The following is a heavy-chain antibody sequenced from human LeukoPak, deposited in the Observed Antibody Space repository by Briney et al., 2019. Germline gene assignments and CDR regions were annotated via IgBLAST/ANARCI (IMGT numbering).Heavy chain of an antibody. V-gene: IGHV4-59*01. CDR1: GGSFTDYY. CDR3: ARVDGDYYGSGSYHDY. CDR2: IYYSGST. D-gene: IGHD3-10*01. J-gene: IGHJ4*02. Sequence: SSETLSLTCAVYGGSFTDYYWSWIRQPPGKGLEWIGYIYYSGSTNYNPSLKSRVTISVDTSKNQFSLKLSSVTAADTAVYYCARVDGDYYGSGSYHDYWGQGTLVTVSS.